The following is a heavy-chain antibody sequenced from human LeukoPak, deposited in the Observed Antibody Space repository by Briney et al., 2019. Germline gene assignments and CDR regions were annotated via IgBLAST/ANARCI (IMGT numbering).Heavy chain of an antibody. CDR1: GGSFSGYY. CDR2: XXHXGST. J-gene: IGHJ4*02. CDR3: AXXXXXXXAXXXXXRY. V-gene: IGHV4-34*01. Sequence: SETLSLTCAVYGGSFSGYYWSWIRQPPGKGLEWIGEXXHXGSTNYNXXXXXXVTISVDTSKNHFSLKLSSVTAADTAVYYCAXXXXXXXAXXXXXRYWGQGTLVTXSS.